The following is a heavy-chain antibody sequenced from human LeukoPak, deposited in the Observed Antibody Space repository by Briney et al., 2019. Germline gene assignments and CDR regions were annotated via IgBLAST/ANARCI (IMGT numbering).Heavy chain of an antibody. D-gene: IGHD6-19*01. CDR3: ARGLAVAGPGPDY. CDR1: VYTFTVYY. CDR2: INPNSGGT. J-gene: IGHJ4*02. Sequence: ASVNVSFKSSVYTFTVYYMHWVRQAPGQGLEWMGWINPNSGGTNYPQKFQGRVTMTRDTSISTAYMELSRLRSDDTAVYYCARGLAVAGPGPDYWGQGTLVTVSS. V-gene: IGHV1-2*02.